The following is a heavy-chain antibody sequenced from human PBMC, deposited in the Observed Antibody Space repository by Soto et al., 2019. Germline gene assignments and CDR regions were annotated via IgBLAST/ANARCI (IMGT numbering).Heavy chain of an antibody. CDR1: GFTFSDYY. CDR3: ARDRGLGLYAITYGMDL. D-gene: IGHD2-8*02. V-gene: IGHV3-11*06. J-gene: IGHJ6*02. CDR2: ISSSSSYT. Sequence: PGGSLRLSCAASGFTFSDYYMSWIRQAPGKGLEWVSYISSSSSYTNYADSVKGRFTISRDNAKNSLYLQMNSLRAEDTAVYYCARDRGLGLYAITYGMDLWGQAPTATVS.